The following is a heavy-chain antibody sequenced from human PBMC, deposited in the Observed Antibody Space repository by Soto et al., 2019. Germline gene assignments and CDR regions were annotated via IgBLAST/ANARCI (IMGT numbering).Heavy chain of an antibody. D-gene: IGHD2-21*01. CDR1: GYTFTSYA. CDR2: INAGNGNT. J-gene: IGHJ4*02. V-gene: IGHV1-3*05. CDR3: ARSIVVVTALDY. Sequence: QVQLVQSGAEEKKPGASVKVSCKASGYTFTSYAMHWVRQAPGQRLEWMGWINAGNGNTKYSQKFQGRVTITRDTSACTAYMELSSLRSEDTAGYYCARSIVVVTALDYWGQGTLVTVSS.